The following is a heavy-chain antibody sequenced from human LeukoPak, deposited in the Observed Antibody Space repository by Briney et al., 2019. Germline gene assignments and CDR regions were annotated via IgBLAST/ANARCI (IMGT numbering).Heavy chain of an antibody. CDR3: ARDYMIRGAPLFDY. Sequence: PGGSLRLSCAASGFTFSSYSMSWVRQAPGKGLEWVSYISSSSITIYYADSVKGRFTISRDDAKNSLYLQMNSLRAEDTAMYYCARDYMIRGAPLFDYWGQGALVTVSS. D-gene: IGHD3-10*01. CDR1: GFTFSSYS. J-gene: IGHJ4*02. V-gene: IGHV3-48*04. CDR2: ISSSSITI.